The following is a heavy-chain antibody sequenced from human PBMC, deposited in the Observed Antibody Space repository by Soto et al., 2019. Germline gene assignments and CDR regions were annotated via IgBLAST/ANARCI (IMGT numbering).Heavy chain of an antibody. J-gene: IGHJ5*01. Sequence: QVQLQESGPGLMKPSQTLSLTCTVSGGYISSAGSFWSWVRQHPGKGLEWIGYMSHSETTHYNSSLXCXXTISIDTSKNQFSLNLGSVTAAATAVYYCAGGYSRPDGFDSWGPGTLVIVSS. CDR2: MSHSETT. CDR1: GGYISSAGSF. D-gene: IGHD5-12*01. CDR3: AGGYSRPDGFDS. V-gene: IGHV4-31*03.